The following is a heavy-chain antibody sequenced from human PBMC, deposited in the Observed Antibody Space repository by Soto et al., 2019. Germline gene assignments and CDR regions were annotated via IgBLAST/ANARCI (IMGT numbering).Heavy chain of an antibody. Sequence: QVQLVQSGAEVKRPGSSVKVSCKASGGTFSSYPISWVRQAPGQGLEWMGGTHGNLGTGNYAQKFRGRLTMTTDSPTAAAYMGLSSLKSGDTAVYYSAWRVSHGYVRYFDNWGQGALVAVSS. J-gene: IGHJ4*02. CDR1: GGTFSSYP. D-gene: IGHD3-10*02. V-gene: IGHV1-69*16. CDR2: THGNLGTG. CDR3: AWRVSHGYVRYFDN.